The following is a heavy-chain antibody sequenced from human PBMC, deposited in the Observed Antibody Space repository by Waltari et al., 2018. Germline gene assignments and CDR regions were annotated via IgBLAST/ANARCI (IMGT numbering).Heavy chain of an antibody. V-gene: IGHV1-3*03. J-gene: IGHJ4*02. Sequence: QVQLVQSGAEVKKPGASVTVSCKASGYTFTSYAMHLVRQAPGQRLEWMGWINAGNGNTKYSQEFQGRVTITRDTSASTAYMELSSLRSEDMAVYYCARDAGAQVYYFDYWGQGTLVTVSS. CDR3: ARDAGAQVYYFDY. D-gene: IGHD1-1*01. CDR2: INAGNGNT. CDR1: GYTFTSYA.